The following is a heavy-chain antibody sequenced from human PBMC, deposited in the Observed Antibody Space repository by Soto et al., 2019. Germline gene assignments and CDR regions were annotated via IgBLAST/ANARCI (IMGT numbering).Heavy chain of an antibody. D-gene: IGHD3-22*01. V-gene: IGHV4-59*01. Sequence: SETLSLTCTVSGDSISTFYWGWRRQSPGKERGWIGYVYYTGSTNYNPSLKSRVTISVDRSKNQFSLKPTSANAADTAVYYCARGRTVRNYADDSSDYFYFFDYWGQGTQVTVSS. CDR3: ARGRTVRNYADDSSDYFYFFDY. J-gene: IGHJ4*02. CDR1: GDSISTFY. CDR2: VYYTGST.